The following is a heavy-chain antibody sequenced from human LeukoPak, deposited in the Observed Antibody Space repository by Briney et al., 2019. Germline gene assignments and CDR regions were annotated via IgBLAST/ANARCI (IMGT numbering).Heavy chain of an antibody. CDR1: GGSFSGYY. V-gene: IGHV4-34*01. Sequence: SETLSHTCAVYGGSFSGYYWSWIRQPPGKGLEWIGEINHSGSTNYNPSLKSRVTISVDTSKNQFSLKLSSVTAADTAVYYCKAAHNAFDIWGQGTMVTVSS. CDR3: KAAHNAFDI. J-gene: IGHJ3*02. D-gene: IGHD6-6*01. CDR2: INHSGST.